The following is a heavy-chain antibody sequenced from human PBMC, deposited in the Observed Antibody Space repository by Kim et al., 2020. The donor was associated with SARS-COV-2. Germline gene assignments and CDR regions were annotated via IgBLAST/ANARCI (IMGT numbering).Heavy chain of an antibody. CDR3: ARDRYSSGWTGY. CDR1: GGSVSSGSYY. Sequence: SETLSLTCTVSGGSVSSGSYYWSWIRQPPGKGLEWIGYIYYSGSTNYNPSLKSRVTISVDTSKNQFSLKLSSVTAADTAVYYCARDRYSSGWTGYWGQGTLVTVPS. CDR2: IYYSGST. V-gene: IGHV4-61*01. D-gene: IGHD6-19*01. J-gene: IGHJ4*02.